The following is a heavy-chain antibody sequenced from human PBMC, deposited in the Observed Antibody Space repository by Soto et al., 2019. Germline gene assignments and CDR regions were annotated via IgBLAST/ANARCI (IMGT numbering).Heavy chain of an antibody. J-gene: IGHJ6*02. CDR1: GYTFTSYA. CDR3: ARSFISTGIYYYYGMDV. V-gene: IGHV1-3*01. CDR2: INAGNGNT. Sequence: GASVKVSCKASGYTFTSYAMHWVRQAPGQRLEWMGWINAGNGNTKYSQKFQGRVTITRDTSASTAYMELSSLRSEDTAVYYCARSFISTGIYYYYGMDVWGQGTTVNVSS. D-gene: IGHD2-2*01.